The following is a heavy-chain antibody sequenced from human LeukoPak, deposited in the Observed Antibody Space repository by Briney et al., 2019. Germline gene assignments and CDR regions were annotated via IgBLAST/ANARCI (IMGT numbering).Heavy chain of an antibody. CDR1: GGSISSGGYS. CDR3: ARDHDSSGLDY. J-gene: IGHJ4*02. Sequence: SETLSLTCAVSGGSISSGGYSWSWIRQPPGKGLEWIGYIYHSGSTYYNPSLKSRVTISVDRSKNQFSLKLSSVTAADTAVYYCARDHDSSGLDYWGQGTLVTVSS. D-gene: IGHD3-22*01. CDR2: IYHSGST. V-gene: IGHV4-30-2*01.